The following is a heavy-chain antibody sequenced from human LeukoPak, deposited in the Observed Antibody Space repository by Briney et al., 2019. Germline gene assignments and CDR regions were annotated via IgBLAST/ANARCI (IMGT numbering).Heavy chain of an antibody. Sequence: SETLSLTCTVSGDSVSSPSHHWAWIRQPPGRGLEWIASIYYTGNTYYNPSLKSRLSISIDASKNYFSLKLSSVTAADTAVYFCTREFTGTSGDWGQGTLVTVSS. D-gene: IGHD4-11*01. V-gene: IGHV4-39*02. J-gene: IGHJ4*02. CDR1: GDSVSSPSHH. CDR3: TREFTGTSGD. CDR2: IYYTGNT.